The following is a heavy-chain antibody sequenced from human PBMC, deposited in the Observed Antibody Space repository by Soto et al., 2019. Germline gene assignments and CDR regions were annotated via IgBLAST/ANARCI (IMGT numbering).Heavy chain of an antibody. J-gene: IGHJ4*02. CDR2: IYYSGST. D-gene: IGHD4-17*01. Sequence: QLQLQESGPGLVKPSETLSLTCTVSGGSLSSSSYYWVWIRQPPGKGLEWIGNIYYSGSTYYNPSLTSRVTISVDTSKNQFSLRLSSVTAADTAVYYCANLDYGDFGIDYWGQGTLVTVSS. V-gene: IGHV4-39*01. CDR3: ANLDYGDFGIDY. CDR1: GGSLSSSSYY.